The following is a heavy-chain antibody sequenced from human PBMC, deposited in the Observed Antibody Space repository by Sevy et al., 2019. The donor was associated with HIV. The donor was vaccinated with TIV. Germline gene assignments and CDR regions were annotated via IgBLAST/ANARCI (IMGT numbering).Heavy chain of an antibody. CDR1: GFTFSTYN. D-gene: IGHD2-15*01. CDR2: ISSSSTYI. CDR3: ARDLVLPATTDYYYYGMDV. J-gene: IGHJ6*02. Sequence: GGSLRLSCAASGFTFSTYNMNWVRQAPGKGLEWVSSISSSSTYIYYADSVKGRFTISRDNAKNSLYLQMNSLRAEDTAVYYCARDLVLPATTDYYYYGMDVWGQGTTVTASS. V-gene: IGHV3-21*01.